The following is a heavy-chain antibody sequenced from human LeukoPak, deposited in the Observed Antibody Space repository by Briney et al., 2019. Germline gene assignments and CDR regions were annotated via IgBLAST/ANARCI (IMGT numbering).Heavy chain of an antibody. CDR1: GGSISSGDYY. CDR2: IYYSGST. V-gene: IGHV4-30-4*01. D-gene: IGHD3-16*02. J-gene: IGHJ4*02. Sequence: SQTLSLTCTVSGGSISSGDYYWSWIRQPPGKGLEWIGYIYYSGSTYYNPSLKSRVTISVDTSKNQFSLKLSSVTAADTAVYHCARLRLGELSFDYWGQGTLVTVSS. CDR3: ARLRLGELSFDY.